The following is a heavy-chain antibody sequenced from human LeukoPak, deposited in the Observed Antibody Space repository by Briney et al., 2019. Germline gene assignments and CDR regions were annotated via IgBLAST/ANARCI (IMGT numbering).Heavy chain of an antibody. Sequence: GGSLRLSCAASGFTVSSNYMSWVRQAPGKGLEWVSVIYSGGSTYYADSVKGRFTISRGNSKNTLYLQMNSLRAEDTAVYYCARDLTYSSSWYGKNWFDPWGQGTLVTVSS. V-gene: IGHV3-53*01. CDR3: ARDLTYSSSWYGKNWFDP. CDR1: GFTVSSNY. CDR2: IYSGGST. D-gene: IGHD6-13*01. J-gene: IGHJ5*02.